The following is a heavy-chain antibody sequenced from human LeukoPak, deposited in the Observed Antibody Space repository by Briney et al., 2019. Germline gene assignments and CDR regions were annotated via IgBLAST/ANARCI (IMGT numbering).Heavy chain of an antibody. D-gene: IGHD1-1*01. CDR3: ARDKIEGPTKLDY. Sequence: GGSLRLSCAASGFTFSSYWMSWVRQAPGKGLEWVANIKQDESEKYVDSLKGRFTISRDNAKNSLYLQMNSLRAEDTAVYYCARDKIEGPTKLDYWGQGILVTDSA. CDR2: IKQDESEK. CDR1: GFTFSSYW. V-gene: IGHV3-7*01. J-gene: IGHJ4*02.